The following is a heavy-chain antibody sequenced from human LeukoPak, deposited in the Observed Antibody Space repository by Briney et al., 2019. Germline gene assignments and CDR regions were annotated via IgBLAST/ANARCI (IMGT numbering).Heavy chain of an antibody. CDR1: GFTFSHYY. Sequence: GGSLRLSCAASGFTFSHYYMSWIRQAPGKGLEWVSYISSSGSTIYYADSVKGRFTISRDNAKNSLYLQMNSLRAEDTAVYYCARDRGDFWSGYYYNFDYWGQGTLVTVSS. V-gene: IGHV3-11*04. J-gene: IGHJ4*02. D-gene: IGHD3-3*01. CDR2: ISSSGSTI. CDR3: ARDRGDFWSGYYYNFDY.